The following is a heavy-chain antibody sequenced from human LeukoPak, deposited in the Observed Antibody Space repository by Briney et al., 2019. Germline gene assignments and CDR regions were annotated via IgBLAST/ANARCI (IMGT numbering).Heavy chain of an antibody. CDR3: ARDLGGVVDINASPHFQH. V-gene: IGHV1-18*01. CDR2: ISAYNGNT. D-gene: IGHD3-22*01. J-gene: IGHJ1*01. CDR1: GYTFTSYG. Sequence: ASVKVSCKASGYTFTSYGISWVRQAPGQGLEWMGWISAYNGNTNYAQKLQGRVTMTTDTSTSTAYMELRSLRSDDTAVYYCARDLGGVVDINASPHFQHWGQGTLVTVSS.